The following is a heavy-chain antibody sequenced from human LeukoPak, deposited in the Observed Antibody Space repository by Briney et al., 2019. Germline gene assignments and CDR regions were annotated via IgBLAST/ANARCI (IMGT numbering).Heavy chain of an antibody. CDR3: AKEGIKVYTFDY. D-gene: IGHD2-8*01. J-gene: IGHJ4*02. Sequence: GGSLRLSCAASGFTFSSYWMHWVRQAPGKGLVWVSRINSDGSSTSYADSVKGRFTISRDNAKNTLYLQMNSLRAEDTAVYYCAKEGIKVYTFDYWGQGTLVTVSS. CDR1: GFTFSSYW. CDR2: INSDGSST. V-gene: IGHV3-74*01.